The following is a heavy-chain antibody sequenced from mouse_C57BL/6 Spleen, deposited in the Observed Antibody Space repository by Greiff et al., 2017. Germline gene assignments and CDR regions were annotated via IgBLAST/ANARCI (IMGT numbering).Heavy chain of an antibody. J-gene: IGHJ4*01. Sequence: QVQLQQSGAELVRPGASVKLSCKASGYTFTSYGISWVKQRTGQGLEWIGEIYPGSGNTYYNEKFKGKATLTADTSSSTAYMELSSLTSEDSAVYYCAREDYGSYNAMDYWGQGTTVTVSS. CDR3: AREDYGSYNAMDY. CDR2: IYPGSGNT. CDR1: GYTFTSYG. D-gene: IGHD1-1*01. V-gene: IGHV1-81*01.